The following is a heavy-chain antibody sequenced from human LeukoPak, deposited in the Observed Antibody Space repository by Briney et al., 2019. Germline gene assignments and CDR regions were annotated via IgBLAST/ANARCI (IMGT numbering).Heavy chain of an antibody. Sequence: PGRSLRLSCAASGFTFSSYAMHWVRQAPGKGLEWVAAILHDGSNKYYADSVKGRFTISRDNSKNTLYLQMNSLRAQDTAVYYCAKIVWSGYSGMDVWGKGTTVTVSS. D-gene: IGHD3-3*01. V-gene: IGHV3-30-3*02. J-gene: IGHJ6*03. CDR3: AKIVWSGYSGMDV. CDR2: ILHDGSNK. CDR1: GFTFSSYA.